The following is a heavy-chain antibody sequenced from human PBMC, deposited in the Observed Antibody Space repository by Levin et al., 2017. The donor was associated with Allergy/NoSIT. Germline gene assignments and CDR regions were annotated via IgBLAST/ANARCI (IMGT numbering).Heavy chain of an antibody. Sequence: SETLSLTCTVSGDSISDHNYYWGWIRQPTGKGLEWIGSIYYAGNTFYNPSLTSRVTISVDTSRNQFSLNLNSVTAADTAVYYCARRKGGYRSNWFDPWGQGILVTVSS. J-gene: IGHJ5*02. CDR1: GDSISDHNYY. D-gene: IGHD3-16*02. CDR2: IYYAGNT. CDR3: ARRKGGYRSNWFDP. V-gene: IGHV4-39*07.